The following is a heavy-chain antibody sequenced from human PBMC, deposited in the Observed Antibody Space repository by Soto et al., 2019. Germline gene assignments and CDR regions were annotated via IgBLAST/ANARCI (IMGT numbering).Heavy chain of an antibody. CDR3: ARDKITGPFVY. CDR2: INHSGST. Sequence: SETLSLTCAVYGGSFSGYYWTWIRQPPGTGLEWIGEINHSGSTNYNPSLKSRVTISVDTSKNQFSLKLTSVTAADTAVYYCARDKITGPFVYWGQGTLVTVS. J-gene: IGHJ4*02. CDR1: GGSFSGYY. D-gene: IGHD2-8*02. V-gene: IGHV4-34*01.